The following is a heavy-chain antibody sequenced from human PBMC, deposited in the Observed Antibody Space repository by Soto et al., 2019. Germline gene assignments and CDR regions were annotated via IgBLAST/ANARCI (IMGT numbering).Heavy chain of an antibody. D-gene: IGHD5-12*01. CDR1: GYTFFTYD. Sequence: QVHLVQSGVEVKTPGASVKVSCQASGYTFFTYDIRWVRQAPGQGLEWMGWISTYSGDTKSAQKFQVRVTMTTDPSTTTAYLERRSLRSDDTAVYYCARHHGPTTSENWFDPWGQGTLVTVSS. CDR3: ARHHGPTTSENWFDP. CDR2: ISTYSGDT. J-gene: IGHJ5*02. V-gene: IGHV1-18*01.